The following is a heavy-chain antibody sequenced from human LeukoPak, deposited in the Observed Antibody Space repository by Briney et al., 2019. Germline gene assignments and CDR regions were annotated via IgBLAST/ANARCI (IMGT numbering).Heavy chain of an antibody. J-gene: IGHJ4*02. V-gene: IGHV3-23*01. CDR1: GFTFSSYA. CDR3: AKDGGNSWGYYDY. Sequence: PGGSLRLSCAASGFTFSSYAMNWVRQAPGKGLEWVSGTGSTGVSTFYADSVKGRFTVSRDNSKNTLSLQMNSLRAEDTAVYYCAKDGGNSWGYYDYWGQGTLVTVSS. D-gene: IGHD2-21*01. CDR2: TGSTGVST.